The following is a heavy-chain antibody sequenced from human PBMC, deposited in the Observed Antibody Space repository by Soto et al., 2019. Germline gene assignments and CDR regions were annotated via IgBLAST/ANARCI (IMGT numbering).Heavy chain of an antibody. CDR2: IYSSGST. V-gene: IGHV4-39*01. Sequence: SETLSLTCTVSGGSISSSSYYWGWIRQPPGKGLEWIGSIYSSGSTYYNPSLKSRVTISVDTSRNQFSLKLSSVTAADTAVYYCARSYMAAGYWGQGTLVTVS. J-gene: IGHJ4*02. D-gene: IGHD6-13*01. CDR3: ARSYMAAGY. CDR1: GGSISSSSYY.